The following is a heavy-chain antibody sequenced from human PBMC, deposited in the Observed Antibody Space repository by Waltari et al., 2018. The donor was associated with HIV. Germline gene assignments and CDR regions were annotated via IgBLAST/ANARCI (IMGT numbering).Heavy chain of an antibody. CDR2: IWYDGDNK. D-gene: IGHD3-22*01. CDR1: GFPFSNFA. V-gene: IGHV3-33*01. J-gene: IGHJ4*02. Sequence: QVQLVESGGGVVQPGRSLRRCWAASGFPFSNFAMPWVRQAPGKGLEWVAVIWYDGDNKYYADSVKGRFTISRDNSKNTLYLQMNSLRVEDTAVYYCARGGYYYDISGYYHYWGQGTLVTVSS. CDR3: ARGGYYYDISGYYHY.